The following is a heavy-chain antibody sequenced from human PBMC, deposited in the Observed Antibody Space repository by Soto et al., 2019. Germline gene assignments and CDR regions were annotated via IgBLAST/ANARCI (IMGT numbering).Heavy chain of an antibody. J-gene: IGHJ4*02. V-gene: IGHV3-72*01. D-gene: IGHD5-12*01. CDR2: TKNIGNNYAT. CDR3: ARGGNEYRY. Sequence: EVQVVESGGGLVQPGGSLRLSCAASGFTISDHFIDWVRQAPGKGLEWVGRTKNIGNNYATEYAASVKGRFTISRDDSRNSVYLYMNRLKSEDTAVYFRARGGNEYRYWGQGTLVTVSS. CDR1: GFTISDHF.